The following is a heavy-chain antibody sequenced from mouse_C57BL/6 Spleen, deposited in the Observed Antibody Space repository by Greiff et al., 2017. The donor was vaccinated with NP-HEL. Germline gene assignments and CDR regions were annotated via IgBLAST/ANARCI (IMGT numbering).Heavy chain of an antibody. Sequence: VQLQQSGPGLVAPSQSLSITCTVSGFSLTSYVVDWVRQSPGKGLEWLGAIWGVESTNYNSALKSRLSISKDNSKSQVFLKMNSLQTDDTAMYYCARGYYGAMDYWGQGTSVTVSS. V-gene: IGHV2-6*01. CDR2: IWGVEST. CDR1: GFSLTSYV. J-gene: IGHJ4*01. CDR3: ARGYYGAMDY. D-gene: IGHD1-1*01.